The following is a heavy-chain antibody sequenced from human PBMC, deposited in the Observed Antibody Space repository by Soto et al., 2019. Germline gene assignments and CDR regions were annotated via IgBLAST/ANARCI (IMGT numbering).Heavy chain of an antibody. CDR3: AREGGVLRFEEGGFDP. Sequence: EVQLVESGGGLVKPGGSLRLSCEASGFTFSSYSMNWVRQAPGKGLEWVSSISSSSSYIYYADSVKGRFTISRDNAKNSLYLQMNSLRAEDTAVYYCAREGGVLRFEEGGFDPWGQGTLVTVSS. J-gene: IGHJ5*02. D-gene: IGHD3-3*01. V-gene: IGHV3-21*01. CDR1: GFTFSSYS. CDR2: ISSSSSYI.